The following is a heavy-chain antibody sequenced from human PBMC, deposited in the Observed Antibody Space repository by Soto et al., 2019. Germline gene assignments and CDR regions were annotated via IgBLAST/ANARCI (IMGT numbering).Heavy chain of an antibody. CDR1: GFTFNMDW. CDR2: IYNDGTYA. J-gene: IGHJ4*02. V-gene: IGHV3-74*01. D-gene: IGHD6-13*01. CDR3: TRVTRATSAGTSAH. Sequence: VQLVESGGGLVQPGGSLRLSCAGSGFTFNMDWMHWVRQVPGKGPVWVARIYNDGTYAVYADSVKGRFTISRDNAKDTLYLQMNDLRAEDSALHHWTRVTRATSAGTSAHWGQGTLVTVSS.